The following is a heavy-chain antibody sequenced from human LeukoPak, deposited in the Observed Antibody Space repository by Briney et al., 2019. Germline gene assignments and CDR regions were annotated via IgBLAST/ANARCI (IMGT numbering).Heavy chain of an antibody. Sequence: GASVKVSCKASGYTFTSYYMHWVRQAPGQGLEWMGIINPSGGSTSYAQKFQGRVTITRDTSASTAYMELSSLRSEDTAVYYCALYYYDSSGPGAFDIWGQGTMVTVSS. D-gene: IGHD3-22*01. J-gene: IGHJ3*02. CDR3: ALYYYDSSGPGAFDI. CDR2: INPSGGST. CDR1: GYTFTSYY. V-gene: IGHV1-46*01.